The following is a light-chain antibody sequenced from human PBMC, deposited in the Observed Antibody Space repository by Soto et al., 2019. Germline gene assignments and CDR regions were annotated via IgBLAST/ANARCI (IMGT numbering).Light chain of an antibody. CDR1: QSLLYSSNNKTY. V-gene: IGKV4-1*01. CDR2: WAS. CDR3: QQYYSDFFT. J-gene: IGKJ2*01. Sequence: DIVMTQSPDFLAVPLGERATINCKSSQSLLYSSNNKTYLAWYQHRPGQSPKMLIFWASARESGVPDRFSGSGSETDFTLSLSRLQAEDAAVYYCQQYYSDFFTFVQGTRLEIK.